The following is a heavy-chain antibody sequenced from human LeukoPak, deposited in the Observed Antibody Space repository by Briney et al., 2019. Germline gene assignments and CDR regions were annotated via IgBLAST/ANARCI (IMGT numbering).Heavy chain of an antibody. CDR3: ARSEVAAAGNFDY. J-gene: IGHJ4*02. CDR1: GYSFTSYW. CDR2: IYPGDSDT. D-gene: IGHD6-13*01. Sequence: GGSLKISCKGSGYSFTSYWIGWVRQMPGKGLEWMGIIYPGDSDTRYSPSFQGQVTISADKSISTAYLQWSSLKASDTAMYYCARSEVAAAGNFDYWGQGTLVTVSS. V-gene: IGHV5-51*01.